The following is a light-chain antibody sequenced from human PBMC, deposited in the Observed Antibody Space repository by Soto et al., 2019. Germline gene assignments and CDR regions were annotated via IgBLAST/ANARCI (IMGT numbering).Light chain of an antibody. J-gene: IGLJ3*02. V-gene: IGLV1-44*01. Sequence: QSVLTQPPSASGTPGQRATISCSGSNSNVGSNSVNWYQQLPGMAPKLLLYSDNQRPSGVPDRFSGSKSGSSASLAISGLQSEDEADYHCSTWDDNLSTWLFGGGTKLTVL. CDR1: NSNVGSNS. CDR2: SDN. CDR3: STWDDNLSTWL.